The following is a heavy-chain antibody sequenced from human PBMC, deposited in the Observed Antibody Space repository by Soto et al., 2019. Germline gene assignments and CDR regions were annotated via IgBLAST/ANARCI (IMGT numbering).Heavy chain of an antibody. CDR2: IYASGSP. D-gene: IGHD1-26*01. CDR3: ARGVGSSPPQY. Sequence: PSETLSLTCTTSGGSVSGYYWSWIRQSTGQGLEWIGYIYASGSPYYNPSLRSRVTISADTSKNQISLKLTSPTAADTAVYYCARGVGSSPPQYWGRGTLVTVSS. V-gene: IGHV4-59*02. J-gene: IGHJ4*02. CDR1: GGSVSGYY.